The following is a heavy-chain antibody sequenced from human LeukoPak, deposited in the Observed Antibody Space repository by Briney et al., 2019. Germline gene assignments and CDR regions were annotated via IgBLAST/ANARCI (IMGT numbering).Heavy chain of an antibody. CDR1: GGSISSSSYY. J-gene: IGHJ4*02. V-gene: IGHV4-39*07. CDR2: IYYSGST. Sequence: SETLSLTCTVSGGSISSSSYYWGWIRQPPGKGLEWIGSIYYSGSTYYNPSLKSRVTISVDTSKNQFSLKLTSVTAADTAVYYCARDRYYYGSGRLFDYWGQGTLVTVSS. D-gene: IGHD3-10*01. CDR3: ARDRYYYGSGRLFDY.